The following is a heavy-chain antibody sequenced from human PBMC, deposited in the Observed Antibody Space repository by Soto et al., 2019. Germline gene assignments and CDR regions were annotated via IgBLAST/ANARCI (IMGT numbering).Heavy chain of an antibody. CDR1: GYTFTCYY. D-gene: IGHD3-16*02. V-gene: IGHV1-2*02. J-gene: IGHJ6*02. Sequence: ASVKVSCKASGYTFTCYYMHWVRQAPGQGLEWMGWINPNSGGTNYAQKFQGRVTMTRDTSISTAYMELSRLRSDDTAVYYCARDGSYLGYYYYGMDVWGQGTTVTVS. CDR3: ARDGSYLGYYYYGMDV. CDR2: INPNSGGT.